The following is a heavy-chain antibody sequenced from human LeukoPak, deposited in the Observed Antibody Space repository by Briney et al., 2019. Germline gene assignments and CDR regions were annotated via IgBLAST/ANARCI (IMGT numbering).Heavy chain of an antibody. V-gene: IGHV4-34*01. CDR1: GGSFSGYY. CDR2: INHSGST. J-gene: IGHJ4*02. D-gene: IGHD3-3*01. CDR3: AREGNFYDFWSGSHDY. Sequence: SETLSLTCAVYGGSFSGYYWSWIRQPPGKGLEWIGEINHSGSTNYNPSLKSRVTMSVDTSKNQFSLKLSSVTAADTAVYYCAREGNFYDFWSGSHDYWGQGTLVTVSS.